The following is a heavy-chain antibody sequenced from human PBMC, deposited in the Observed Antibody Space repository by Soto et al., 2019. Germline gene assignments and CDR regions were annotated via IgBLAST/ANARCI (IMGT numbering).Heavy chain of an antibody. CDR3: ANPSGYYFGLGSHDEASDM. D-gene: IGHD3-10*01. Sequence: GGSLRLSRAASGFLFSGFGMHWVRQAPGKGLQWVAGISKDGSKKYYADSVKGRFTISRGNSKKTLYLQMNSLRAEDTAVYYCANPSGYYFGLGSHDEASDMWGQGTGVTVSS. J-gene: IGHJ3*02. CDR2: ISKDGSKK. CDR1: GFLFSGFG. V-gene: IGHV3-30*18.